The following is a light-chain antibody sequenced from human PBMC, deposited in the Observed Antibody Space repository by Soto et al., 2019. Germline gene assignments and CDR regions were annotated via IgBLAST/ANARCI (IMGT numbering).Light chain of an antibody. J-gene: IGKJ4*01. CDR1: QSVSSY. CDR3: RQRSNWLT. CDR2: DAS. Sequence: EIVLTQSPATLSLSPGERATLSCRASQSVSSYLAWYQQKPGQAPRLLIYDASNRATGIPARFSGSGSGTDFTLTISSLEPEEFAVYYWRQRSNWLTFGGGTKVEIK. V-gene: IGKV3-11*01.